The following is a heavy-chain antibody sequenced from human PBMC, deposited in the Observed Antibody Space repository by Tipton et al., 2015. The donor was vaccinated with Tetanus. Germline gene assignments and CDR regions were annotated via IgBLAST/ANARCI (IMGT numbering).Heavy chain of an antibody. V-gene: IGHV3-11*01. CDR1: GFTFSDYY. J-gene: IGHJ6*04. CDR3: ARDVAGITAWPVAFDV. D-gene: IGHD1-14*01. CDR2: ISRSSSTI. Sequence: GSLRLSCAASGFTFSDYYMTWIRQAPGKGLEWVSYISRSSSTIYYADSVKGRFTISRDNAKNSLYLQMSSLRAEDTAVYYCARDVAGITAWPVAFDVWGKGTTVTVSS.